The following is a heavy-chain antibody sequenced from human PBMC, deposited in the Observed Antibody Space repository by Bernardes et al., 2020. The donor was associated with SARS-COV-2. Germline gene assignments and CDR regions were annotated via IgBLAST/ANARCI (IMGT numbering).Heavy chain of an antibody. CDR1: GFTFSNFV. Sequence: GGSLRLSCAASGFTFSNFVMSWVRQAPEKGLEWVSTISGGGSTYYADSVKGRFTISRDNSRNTLFLQMESLRAEDTAVYYCARSPSSTWNLFDNWGQGALVTVSS. J-gene: IGHJ4*02. CDR3: ARSPSSTWNLFDN. CDR2: ISGGGST. V-gene: IGHV3-23*01. D-gene: IGHD1-1*01.